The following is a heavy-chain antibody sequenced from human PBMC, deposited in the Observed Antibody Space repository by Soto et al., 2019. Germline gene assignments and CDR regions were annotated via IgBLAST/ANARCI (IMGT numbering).Heavy chain of an antibody. CDR1: GGSISSSNW. CDR2: IYHSGST. D-gene: IGHD2-2*02. V-gene: IGHV4-4*02. Sequence: SETLSLTCAVSGGSISSSNWWSWVRQPPGKGLGWIGEIYHSGSTNYNPSLKSRVTISVDKSKNQFSLKLSSVTAADTAVYYCASKPTHTDAFDIWGQGTMVTVSS. J-gene: IGHJ3*02. CDR3: ASKPTHTDAFDI.